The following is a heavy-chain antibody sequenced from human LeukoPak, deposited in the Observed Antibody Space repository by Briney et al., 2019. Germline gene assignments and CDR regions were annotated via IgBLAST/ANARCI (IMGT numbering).Heavy chain of an antibody. V-gene: IGHV3-23*01. Sequence: GGSLRLSCAASGFTFSSYAMSWVRQAPGKGLEWVSGISGSADTAHSADSVKGRFTISRDNSKNTLFLQMHSLRADDTAVYYCAKDTPRPPSYWGQGTLVTVSS. J-gene: IGHJ4*02. CDR3: AKDTPRPPSY. CDR2: ISGSADTA. CDR1: GFTFSSYA.